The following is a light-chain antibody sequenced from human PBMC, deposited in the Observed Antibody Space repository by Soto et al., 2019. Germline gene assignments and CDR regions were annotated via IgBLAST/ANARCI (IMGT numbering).Light chain of an antibody. CDR3: QQYGSSGT. Sequence: EIVSSKSPATLSVSPGERATLSCRASQSVSSHLAWYQQKPGQAPRLLIYGASTRATGIPARFSGSGSGTDFTLTISRLEPEDFAVYYCQQYGSSGTFGQGTKVDNK. CDR1: QSVSSH. J-gene: IGKJ1*01. V-gene: IGKV3D-15*01. CDR2: GAS.